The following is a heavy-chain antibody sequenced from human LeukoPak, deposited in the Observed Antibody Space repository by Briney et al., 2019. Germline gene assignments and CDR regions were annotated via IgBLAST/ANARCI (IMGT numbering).Heavy chain of an antibody. J-gene: IGHJ6*03. CDR1: GFTFSSYA. CDR2: ISYDGSNK. CDR3: ARALFGVVRKTGYMDV. Sequence: PGRSLRLSCAASGFTFSSYAMHWVRQAPGKGLEWVAVISYDGSNKYYADSVKGRFTISRDNSKNTLYLQMNSLRAEDTAVYYCARALFGVVRKTGYMDVWGKGTTVTVSS. D-gene: IGHD3-3*01. V-gene: IGHV3-30*04.